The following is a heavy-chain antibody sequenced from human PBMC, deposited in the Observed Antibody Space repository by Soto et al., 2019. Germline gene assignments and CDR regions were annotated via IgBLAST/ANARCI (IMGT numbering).Heavy chain of an antibody. Sequence: EVQLVESGGGLVQPGGSLRLSCAASGFTFSSYDMHWVRQATGKGLEWVSVIGTAGDTYYPGSVKGRFTISRENAKNSLYLQMNSLRAEDTAVYYCARDIRYCSGNSCYSGGMDVWGQGTTVTASS. CDR3: ARDIRYCSGNSCYSGGMDV. CDR1: GFTFSSYD. V-gene: IGHV3-13*01. D-gene: IGHD2-15*01. J-gene: IGHJ6*02. CDR2: IGTAGDT.